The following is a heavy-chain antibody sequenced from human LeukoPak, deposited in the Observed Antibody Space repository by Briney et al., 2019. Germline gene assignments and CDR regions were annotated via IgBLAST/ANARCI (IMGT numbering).Heavy chain of an antibody. V-gene: IGHV3-72*01. Sequence: GGSLRLSCAASGFTFSDHYMDWVRQAPGKGLEWVGRTRNKANSYTTEYAASVKGRFTISRDDSKNSLYLQMNSLKTEDTAVYYCARAFRGYSYAFWGQGTLVTVSS. CDR3: ARAFRGYSYAF. CDR2: TRNKANSYTT. CDR1: GFTFSDHY. J-gene: IGHJ4*02. D-gene: IGHD5-18*01.